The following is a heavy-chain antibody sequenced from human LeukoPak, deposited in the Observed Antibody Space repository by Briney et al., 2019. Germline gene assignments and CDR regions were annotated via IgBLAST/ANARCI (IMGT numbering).Heavy chain of an antibody. D-gene: IGHD6-19*01. V-gene: IGHV3-23*01. CDR2: ISGSGDST. CDR3: AKSRSGWYLFDY. Sequence: GGSLRLSCAASGFTFSSYAISCVRQAPGKGLEWVSAISGSGDSTYYADSVKGRFTSSRDNSKNTLYLKMNSLRAEDTAVYHCAKSRSGWYLFDYWGQGTLVTVSS. CDR1: GFTFSSYA. J-gene: IGHJ4*02.